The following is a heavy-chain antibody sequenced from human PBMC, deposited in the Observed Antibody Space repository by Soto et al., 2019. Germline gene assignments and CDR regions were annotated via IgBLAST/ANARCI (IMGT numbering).Heavy chain of an antibody. D-gene: IGHD3-9*01. V-gene: IGHV3-23*01. Sequence: TGGSLRLSCAASGFTFSSYAMSWVRQAPGKGLEWVSAISGSGGSTYYADSVRGRFTISRDNSKNTLYLQMNSLRAEDTAVYYCAKSEPYFDWLLGSFDYWGQGTLVTVSS. CDR2: ISGSGGST. CDR1: GFTFSSYA. J-gene: IGHJ4*02. CDR3: AKSEPYFDWLLGSFDY.